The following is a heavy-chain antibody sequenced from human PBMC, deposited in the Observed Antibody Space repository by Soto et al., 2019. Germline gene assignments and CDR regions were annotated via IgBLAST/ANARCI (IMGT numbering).Heavy chain of an antibody. D-gene: IGHD2-2*01. V-gene: IGHV4-59*08. Sequence: QVQLQESGPGLVKPSETLSLTCTVSGGSISSYYWSWIRQPPGKGLEWIGYIYYSGSTNYNPSLKSRVTISVDTSKNQFSLKLSSVTAADTAVYYCARVGYCSSTSCYEGMYYFDYWGQGTLVIVSS. CDR3: ARVGYCSSTSCYEGMYYFDY. CDR1: GGSISSYY. CDR2: IYYSGST. J-gene: IGHJ4*02.